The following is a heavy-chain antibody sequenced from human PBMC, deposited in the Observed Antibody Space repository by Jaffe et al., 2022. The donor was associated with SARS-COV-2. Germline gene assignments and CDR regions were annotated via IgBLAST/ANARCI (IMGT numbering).Heavy chain of an antibody. Sequence: EVQLVETGGGLIQPGGSLRLSCAASGFIVSRNYMSWVRQAPGKGLEWVSIIYTGGSTYYADSVKGRFTISRDISKNTLFLQMNSLRAEDTAVYYCARTLYGDYVDYWGQGTLVTVSS. CDR1: GFIVSRNY. V-gene: IGHV3-53*02. J-gene: IGHJ4*02. D-gene: IGHD4-17*01. CDR3: ARTLYGDYVDY. CDR2: IYTGGST.